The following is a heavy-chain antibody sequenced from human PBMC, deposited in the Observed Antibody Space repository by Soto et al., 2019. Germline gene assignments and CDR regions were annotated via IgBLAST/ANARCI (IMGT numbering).Heavy chain of an antibody. Sequence: EVQLVESGGGLVQPGGSLRLTCTASGFTFSSSWMAWVRQAPGKGLEWVGNIKHDGSEVYYLDSVRGRFTISRDSAWKSRYLQVNSLRAEDTAVYYCAGIKNNWFDPWGQGNLVAVSS. V-gene: IGHV3-7*01. J-gene: IGHJ5*02. CDR3: AGIKNNWFDP. CDR1: GFTFSSSW. CDR2: IKHDGSEV.